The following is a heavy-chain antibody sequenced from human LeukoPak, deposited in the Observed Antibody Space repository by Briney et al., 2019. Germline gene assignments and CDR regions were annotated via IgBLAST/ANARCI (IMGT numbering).Heavy chain of an antibody. D-gene: IGHD2-2*01. V-gene: IGHV3-9*01. Sequence: PGRSPRLSCAASGFTFADYPMHWVRLAPGKGLEWVSGISWNSGSIAYADSVKGRFTISRDNAKNSLYLQMNSLRAEDTALYYCAKDLSSSEYYLDYWGQGTLVTVSS. CDR3: AKDLSSSEYYLDY. J-gene: IGHJ4*02. CDR2: ISWNSGSI. CDR1: GFTFADYP.